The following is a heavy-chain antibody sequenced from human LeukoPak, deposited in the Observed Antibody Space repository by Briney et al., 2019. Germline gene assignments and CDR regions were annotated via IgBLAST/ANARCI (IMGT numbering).Heavy chain of an antibody. D-gene: IGHD3-22*01. CDR1: GFTFSDYY. J-gene: IGHJ4*02. CDR2: ISSSGSTI. Sequence: GGSLRLSCAASGFTFSDYYMSWIRQAPGKGLERVSYISSSGSTIYYADSVKGRFTISRDNAKNSLYLQMNSLRAEDTAVYYCARGTYYYDSSGYLPVYYFDYWGQGTLVTVSS. CDR3: ARGTYYYDSSGYLPVYYFDY. V-gene: IGHV3-11*01.